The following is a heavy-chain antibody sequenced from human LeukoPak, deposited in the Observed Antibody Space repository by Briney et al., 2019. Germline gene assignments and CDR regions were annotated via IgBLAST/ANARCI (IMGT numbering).Heavy chain of an antibody. CDR3: ARDVDLYFDY. CDR2: ISSSSSTI. CDR1: GFTVSSNY. D-gene: IGHD5-12*01. Sequence: PGGSLRLSCAASGFTVSSNYMSWVRQAPGKGLEWVSYISSSSSTIYYADSVKGRFTISRDNAKNSLYLQMNSLRAEDTAVYYCARDVDLYFDYWGQGTLVTVSS. V-gene: IGHV3-48*01. J-gene: IGHJ4*02.